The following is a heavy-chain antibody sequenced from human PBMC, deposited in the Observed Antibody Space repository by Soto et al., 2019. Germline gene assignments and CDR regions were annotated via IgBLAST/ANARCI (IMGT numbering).Heavy chain of an antibody. V-gene: IGHV3-48*03. CDR1: GFIFSSFE. CDR2: ISEGGSTI. CDR3: ARYIRGPTVYYFDF. J-gene: IGHJ4*02. D-gene: IGHD1-1*01. Sequence: GGSLRLSCAVSGFIFSSFEMNWVRQAPGKGLEWVSYISEGGSTIYYADSVKGRFTISRDNARNSLYLQMNGLRAEDTAVYYCARYIRGPTVYYFDFWGPGVLVTVSS.